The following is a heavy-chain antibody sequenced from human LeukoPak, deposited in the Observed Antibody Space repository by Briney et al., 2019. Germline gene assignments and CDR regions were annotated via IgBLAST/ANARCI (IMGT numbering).Heavy chain of an antibody. CDR1: GGSISNYY. V-gene: IGHV4-59*01. CDR3: ARGVGSGYTDY. Sequence: KPSETLSLTCTVSGGSISNYYWTLIRQPPGKGLEWIGFISYSGNTNYNPSLKSRVTISLDTSKNQFSLKLISVTAADTAVHYCARGVGSGYTDYWGQGALVTVSS. D-gene: IGHD3-22*01. CDR2: ISYSGNT. J-gene: IGHJ4*02.